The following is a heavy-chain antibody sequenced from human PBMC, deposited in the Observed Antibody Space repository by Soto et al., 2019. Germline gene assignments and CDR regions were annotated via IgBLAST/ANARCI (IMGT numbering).Heavy chain of an antibody. CDR2: INAGNGNT. V-gene: IGHV1-3*01. Sequence: GASVKVSCKASGYTFTSYAMHWVRQAPGQRLEWMGWINAGNGNTKYSQKFQGRVTITRDTSASTAYMELSSLRSEDTAVYYCASYSTDSESYYPDDAFDIWGQGTMVTVSS. D-gene: IGHD1-26*01. CDR1: GYTFTSYA. CDR3: ASYSTDSESYYPDDAFDI. J-gene: IGHJ3*02.